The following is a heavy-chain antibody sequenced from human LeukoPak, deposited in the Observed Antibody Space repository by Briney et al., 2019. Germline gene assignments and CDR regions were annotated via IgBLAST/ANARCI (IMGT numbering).Heavy chain of an antibody. D-gene: IGHD2-2*02. CDR1: GGSISSHY. CDR2: IYYSGST. CDR3: AGSYCSSTSCYMDFDY. Sequence: SETLSLTCTVSGGSISSHYWSWIRQPPGKGLEWIGYIYYSGSTNYNPSLKSRVTISVDTSKNQFSLKLSSVTAADTAEYYCAGSYCSSTSCYMDFDYWGQGTLVTVSS. V-gene: IGHV4-59*11. J-gene: IGHJ4*02.